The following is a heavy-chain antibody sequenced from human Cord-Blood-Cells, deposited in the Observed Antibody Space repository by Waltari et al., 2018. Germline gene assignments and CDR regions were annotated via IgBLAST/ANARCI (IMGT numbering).Heavy chain of an antibody. D-gene: IGHD2-2*01. CDR1: GFTLSSDA. Sequence: EVQLLESGGGLVQTGGSLRLSCAASGFTLSSDALRWVLRRPGRGMGWVTAIRGSGGSTYNADAVKGRFTISRDNSKNTLYLQMNSLRAEDTAVYYCAKGVDCSSTSCYWYFDLWGRGTLVTVSS. CDR3: AKGVDCSSTSCYWYFDL. J-gene: IGHJ2*01. CDR2: IRGSGGST. V-gene: IGHV3-23*01.